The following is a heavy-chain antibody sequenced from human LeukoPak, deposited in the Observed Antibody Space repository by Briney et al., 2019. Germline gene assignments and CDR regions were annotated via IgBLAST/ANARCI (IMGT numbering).Heavy chain of an antibody. D-gene: IGHD4-23*01. V-gene: IGHV3-9*01. CDR3: AKAPDYGGNSGIDY. J-gene: IGHJ4*02. CDR1: GFTFDDYA. CDR2: IRWNSGSI. Sequence: GGSLRLSCAASGFTFDDYAMHWVRQAPGKGLEWVSGIRWNSGSIGYADSVKGRFTISRDNAKNSLYLQMNSLRAEDTALYYCAKAPDYGGNSGIDYWGQGTLVTVSS.